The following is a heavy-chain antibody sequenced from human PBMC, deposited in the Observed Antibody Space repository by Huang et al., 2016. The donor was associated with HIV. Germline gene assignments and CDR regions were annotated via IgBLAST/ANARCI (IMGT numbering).Heavy chain of an antibody. CDR1: GFPFNNHA. V-gene: IGHV3-30-3*01. Sequence: QVQLVESGGGVVQPGRSLRLSCAASGFPFNNHARHWVRQAPGKGLDWVAVISNDGSNNYYADSVKGRFTISRDSSKSTLFLHMTSLRTEDTAVYYCARAKDTWDAYDIWGQGTMVIVSS. J-gene: IGHJ3*02. D-gene: IGHD5-18*01. CDR3: ARAKDTWDAYDI. CDR2: ISNDGSNN.